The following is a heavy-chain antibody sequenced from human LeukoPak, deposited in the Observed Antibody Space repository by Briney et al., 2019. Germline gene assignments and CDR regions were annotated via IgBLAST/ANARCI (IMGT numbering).Heavy chain of an antibody. D-gene: IGHD3-16*01. CDR1: EFTFSSYS. J-gene: IGHJ4*02. V-gene: IGHV3-30*04. CDR2: MSFDGSNK. Sequence: GGSLRLSCAASEFTFSSYSIHWVRQAPGKGLEWVAAMSFDGSNKFHADSVKGRFTISRDNSKNTLYLQMNGLRSEDTALYYCAREKDAYIMRGELDCWGQGTLVIVSS. CDR3: AREKDAYIMRGELDC.